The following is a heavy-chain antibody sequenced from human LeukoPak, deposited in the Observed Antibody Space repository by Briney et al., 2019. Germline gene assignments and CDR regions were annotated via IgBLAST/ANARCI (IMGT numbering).Heavy chain of an antibody. CDR2: INTNTGNP. V-gene: IGHV7-4-1*02. J-gene: IGHJ4*02. D-gene: IGHD3-10*01. Sequence: GASVKVSCKASGYTFTSYAMNWVRQAPGQGLEWRGWINTNTGNPTYAQGFTGRFVFSLDTSVSTAYLQVSSLKAEDTAVYYCARGITMVRGVIPAYWGQGTLVTVSS. CDR3: ARGITMVRGVIPAY. CDR1: GYTFTSYA.